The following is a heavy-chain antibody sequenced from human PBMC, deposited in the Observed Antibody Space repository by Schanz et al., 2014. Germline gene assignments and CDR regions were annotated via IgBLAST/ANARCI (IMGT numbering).Heavy chain of an antibody. D-gene: IGHD2-15*01. Sequence: VQLVESGGGLVKPGGSLRLSCVGSGFSFTTYSMNWVRQAPGKGLEWVAVISYDGRNKYYGDSVKGRFTISRDNSKNTVYLLMNSLRVEDTAVYYCARVVAAAPQGCNYWGRGTLVTVSS. CDR1: GFSFTTYS. CDR3: ARVVAAAPQGCNY. CDR2: ISYDGRNK. J-gene: IGHJ4*02. V-gene: IGHV3-30*03.